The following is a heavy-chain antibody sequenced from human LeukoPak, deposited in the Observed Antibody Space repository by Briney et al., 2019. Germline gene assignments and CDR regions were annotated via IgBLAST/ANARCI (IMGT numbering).Heavy chain of an antibody. J-gene: IGHJ4*02. CDR1: GGTFSSYG. CDR2: IIPIFGTA. Sequence: SVKVSCKASGGTFSSYGISWVRQAPGQGLEWMGGIIPIFGTANYAQKFQGRVTITADESTSTAYMELSSLRSEDTAVYYCARAAMAGTSPPDYWGQGTLVTVSS. D-gene: IGHD6-19*01. V-gene: IGHV1-69*01. CDR3: ARAAMAGTSPPDY.